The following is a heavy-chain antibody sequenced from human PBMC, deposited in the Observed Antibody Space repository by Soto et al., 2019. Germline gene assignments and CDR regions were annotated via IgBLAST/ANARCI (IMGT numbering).Heavy chain of an antibody. CDR3: ARPPNYFDSRGYSGY. J-gene: IGHJ4*02. CDR2: ISSSSSYI. CDR1: GFTFSSYS. D-gene: IGHD3-22*01. Sequence: EVQLVESGGGLVKPGGSLRLSCAASGFTFSSYSMNWVRQAPGKGLEWVSSISSSSSYIYYADSVKGRFTISRDNAKNSLYLQMNSLRAEDTAVYYCARPPNYFDSRGYSGYWGQGPLVTVSS. V-gene: IGHV3-21*01.